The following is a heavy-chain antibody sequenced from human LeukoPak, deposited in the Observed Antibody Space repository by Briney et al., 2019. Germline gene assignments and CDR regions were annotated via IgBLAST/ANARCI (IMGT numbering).Heavy chain of an antibody. Sequence: SETLSLTCAVYGGSFSGYYWSWIRQPPGKGLEWIGEINHSGSTNYNPSLKSRVTISVDTSKNQSSLKLSSVTAADTAVYYCARGSSTGSYFDYWGQGTLVTVSS. V-gene: IGHV4-34*01. D-gene: IGHD4-17*01. CDR2: INHSGST. CDR3: ARGSSTGSYFDY. CDR1: GGSFSGYY. J-gene: IGHJ4*02.